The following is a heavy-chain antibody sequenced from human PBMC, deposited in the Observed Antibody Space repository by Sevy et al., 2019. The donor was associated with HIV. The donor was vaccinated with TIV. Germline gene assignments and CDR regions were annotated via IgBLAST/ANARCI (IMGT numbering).Heavy chain of an antibody. Sequence: SETLSLTCTVSGGSISSSSTYWGWIRQPPGKGLKWIGNIYYSGSTYYNPSLKSRVTISVDTSKNQFSLKLSSVTAADTAVYHCATRGSVSLVWDYWGQGTLVTVSS. CDR1: GGSISSSSTY. V-gene: IGHV4-39*01. CDR3: ATRGSVSLVWDY. CDR2: IYYSGST. J-gene: IGHJ4*02. D-gene: IGHD3-16*01.